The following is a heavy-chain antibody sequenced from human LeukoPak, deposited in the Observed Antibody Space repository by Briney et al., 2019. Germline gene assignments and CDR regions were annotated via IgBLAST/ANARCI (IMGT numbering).Heavy chain of an antibody. Sequence: ASVKVSYKSSGYTFSGYYMHWVRQAPGRGLEWMGWINPNSGGTNYAQKFQGRVTMTRDTSISTAYMELNSLRSDDTAVYYCAALLWFGELSPWGQGTLVTVSS. CDR3: AALLWFGELSP. V-gene: IGHV1-2*02. J-gene: IGHJ5*02. CDR2: INPNSGGT. CDR1: GYTFSGYY. D-gene: IGHD3-10*01.